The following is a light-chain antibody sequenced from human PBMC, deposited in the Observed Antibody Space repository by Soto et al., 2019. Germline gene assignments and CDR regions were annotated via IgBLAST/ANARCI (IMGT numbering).Light chain of an antibody. CDR1: QSVLYRSNNKNY. Sequence: DIVMTQSPDSLAVSLGERATINYKSSQSVLYRSNNKNYLAWYQQKPGQPPKLLIYWASTRESGVPDRFSGSGSETDFTLTISSLQAEDVAVYYCQQYYSTPLTFGGGTKVEIK. J-gene: IGKJ4*01. CDR3: QQYYSTPLT. CDR2: WAS. V-gene: IGKV4-1*01.